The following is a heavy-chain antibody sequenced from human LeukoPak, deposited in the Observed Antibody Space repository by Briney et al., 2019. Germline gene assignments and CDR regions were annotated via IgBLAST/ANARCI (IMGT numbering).Heavy chain of an antibody. D-gene: IGHD1-7*01. J-gene: IGHJ5*02. V-gene: IGHV1-2*02. CDR2: INPNSGGT. CDR1: GYTFTGYY. CDR3: ARGTGTSWFDV. Sequence: ASVKVSCKASGYTFTGYYMHWVRQAPGQGPEWMGWINPNSGGTNYAQKFQGRVTMTRDTSINTTYMELSRLKSDDTAVYYCARGTGTSWFDVWGQGTLVTVSS.